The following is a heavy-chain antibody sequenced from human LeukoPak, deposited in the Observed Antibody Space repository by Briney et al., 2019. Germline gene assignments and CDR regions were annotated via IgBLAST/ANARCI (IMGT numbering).Heavy chain of an antibody. CDR3: ARLSRKGPIDY. D-gene: IGHD2/OR15-2a*01. CDR2: INHSGST. CDR1: GGSFSGYY. V-gene: IGHV4-34*01. J-gene: IGHJ4*02. Sequence: PSETLSLTCAVYGGSFSGYYWSWIRQPPGKGLEWIGEINHSGSTNYNPSLKSRVTISVDTSKNQFSLKLSSVTAADTAVYYCARLSRKGPIDYWGQGTLVTVSS.